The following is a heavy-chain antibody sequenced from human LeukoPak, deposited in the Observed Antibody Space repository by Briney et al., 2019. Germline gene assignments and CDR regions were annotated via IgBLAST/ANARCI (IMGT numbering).Heavy chain of an antibody. D-gene: IGHD4-17*01. CDR2: IIPIFGTA. CDR3: ARVQRDGDYVYY. CDR1: GYTFTSYA. Sequence: GASVKVSCKASGYTFTSYAISWVRQAPGQGLEWMGRIIPIFGTANYAQKFQGRVTITTDESTSTAYMELSSLRSEDTAVYYCARVQRDGDYVYYWGQGTLVTVSS. V-gene: IGHV1-69*05. J-gene: IGHJ4*02.